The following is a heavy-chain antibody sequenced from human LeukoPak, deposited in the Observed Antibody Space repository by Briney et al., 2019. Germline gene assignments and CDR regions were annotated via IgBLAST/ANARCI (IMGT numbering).Heavy chain of an antibody. Sequence: PSETLSLTCAVYGGSFSGYYWSWIRQPPGKGLEWIGEINHSGSTNYSPSLKSRVTISVDKSKNQFSLKLASVPAADTAVYYFARGERLVLLEKVNWFDPWGQGALVTVSS. CDR1: GGSFSGYY. D-gene: IGHD3-3*01. CDR2: INHSGST. J-gene: IGHJ5*02. V-gene: IGHV4-34*01. CDR3: ARGERLVLLEKVNWFDP.